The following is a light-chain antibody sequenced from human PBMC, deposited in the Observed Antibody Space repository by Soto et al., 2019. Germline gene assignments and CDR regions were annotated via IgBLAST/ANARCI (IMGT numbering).Light chain of an antibody. V-gene: IGKV3-15*01. Sequence: EIVMTQSPAILSVSSGERATLSCRASQSVSSNLAWYQQKSGQTPRLLIYGASTRATDIPARFSGGGSGTEFTLTISSLQSEDFAVYYCQQYDNWPLTFGVGTKVEI. CDR1: QSVSSN. J-gene: IGKJ4*01. CDR2: GAS. CDR3: QQYDNWPLT.